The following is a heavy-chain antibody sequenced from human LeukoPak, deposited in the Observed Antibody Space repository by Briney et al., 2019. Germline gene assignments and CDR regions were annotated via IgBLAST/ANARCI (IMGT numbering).Heavy chain of an antibody. CDR1: GYTFTSYA. Sequence: GASVKVSCKASGYTFTSYALHWVCQAPGQRLECLGWINAGNGNTEYSEKFQGRVTITRDTSASTAYMELSSLRSEDMAVYYCARDKKFGYSDYWGQGTLVTVSS. V-gene: IGHV1-3*01. J-gene: IGHJ4*02. D-gene: IGHD5-12*01. CDR2: INAGNGNT. CDR3: ARDKKFGYSDY.